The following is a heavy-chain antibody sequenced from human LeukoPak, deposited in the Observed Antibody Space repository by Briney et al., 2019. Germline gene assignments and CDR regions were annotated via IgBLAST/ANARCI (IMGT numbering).Heavy chain of an antibody. Sequence: GGSLRLSCAASGFTFNSYSMNWVRQTPGKGLEWVSSISSSSGYINYADSVKGRFTVSRDNSKNTLYLQMNSLRAEDTAVYYCAREDYYDSSGYKGVIDYWGQGTLVTVSS. J-gene: IGHJ4*02. CDR1: GFTFNSYS. CDR3: AREDYYDSSGYKGVIDY. V-gene: IGHV3-21*01. CDR2: ISSSSGYI. D-gene: IGHD3-22*01.